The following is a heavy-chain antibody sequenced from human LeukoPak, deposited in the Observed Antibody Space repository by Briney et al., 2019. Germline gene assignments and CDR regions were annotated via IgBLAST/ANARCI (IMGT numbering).Heavy chain of an antibody. Sequence: GSVKVSRKVSGHSLTKFSMEWVRQAPGKGLEWMGGFDPERGETIHAQKFQGRFTMTEDTSTDTAYMELNSLTSEDTAVYYCATGFIVCDFWGQGTLGHVSS. CDR2: FDPERGET. CDR3: ATGFIVCDF. CDR1: GHSLTKFS. D-gene: IGHD1-26*01. J-gene: IGHJ4*02. V-gene: IGHV1-24*01.